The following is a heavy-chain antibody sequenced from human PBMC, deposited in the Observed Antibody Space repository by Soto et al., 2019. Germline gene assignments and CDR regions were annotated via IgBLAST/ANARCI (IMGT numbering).Heavy chain of an antibody. D-gene: IGHD2-2*02. CDR1: GFTFSSYA. CDR3: AKEGIPAAIQDYYYGMDV. J-gene: IGHJ6*02. CDR2: ISGSGGST. V-gene: IGHV3-23*01. Sequence: PGGSLRLSCAASGFTFSSYAMSWVRQAPGKGLEWVSAISGSGGSTYYADSVKGRFTISRDNSKNTLYLQMNSLRAEDTAVYYCAKEGIPAAIQDYYYGMDVWGQGTTVTVSS.